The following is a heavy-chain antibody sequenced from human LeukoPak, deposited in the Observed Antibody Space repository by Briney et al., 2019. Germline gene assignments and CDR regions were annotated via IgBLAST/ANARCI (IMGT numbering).Heavy chain of an antibody. CDR3: ARGHGSSLDRPFDY. J-gene: IGHJ4*02. Sequence: ASVKVSCKASGYTFTNYGISWVRLAPGQGLEWMGWISHYNGNTNYAQKLQGRVTMTTDTSTSTAYMELRSLRSDDTAVYYCARGHGSSLDRPFDYWGQGTLVTVSS. D-gene: IGHD2-2*01. CDR1: GYTFTNYG. CDR2: ISHYNGNT. V-gene: IGHV1-18*01.